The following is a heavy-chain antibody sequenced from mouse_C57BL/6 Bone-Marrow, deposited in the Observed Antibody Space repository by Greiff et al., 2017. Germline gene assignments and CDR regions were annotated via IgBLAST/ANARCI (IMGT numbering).Heavy chain of an antibody. V-gene: IGHV5-16*01. CDR1: GFTFSDYY. Sequence: EVKLMESEGGLVQPGSSMKLSCTASGFTFSDYYMAWVRQVPEKGLEWVANINYDGSSTYYLDSLKSRFIISRENAKNILYLQMSSLKSEDTATYYCARDYSNYVYWYFDVWGTGTTVTVSS. D-gene: IGHD2-5*01. J-gene: IGHJ1*03. CDR2: INYDGSST. CDR3: ARDYSNYVYWYFDV.